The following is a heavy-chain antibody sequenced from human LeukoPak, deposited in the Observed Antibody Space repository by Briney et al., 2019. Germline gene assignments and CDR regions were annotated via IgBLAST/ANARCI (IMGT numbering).Heavy chain of an antibody. CDR3: AELGITMIGGV. CDR2: ISSSGSTI. D-gene: IGHD3-10*02. J-gene: IGHJ6*04. Sequence: PGGYLRLSCAASGFTFSSYEMTWVRQAPGKGLEGVSYISSSGSTIYYADSVKGRFTISRDNAKNSLYLQMNSLRAEDTAVYYCAELGITMIGGVWGKGTTVTVSS. CDR1: GFTFSSYE. V-gene: IGHV3-48*03.